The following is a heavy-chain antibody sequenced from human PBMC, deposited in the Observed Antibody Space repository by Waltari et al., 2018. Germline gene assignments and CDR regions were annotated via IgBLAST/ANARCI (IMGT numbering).Heavy chain of an antibody. Sequence: QVQLVESGGGVVQPGGSLRLSCGASGFTLRSYGMHWVRRAPGKGLEWVAFIRYDGSNKYYADSVKGRFTISRDNSKNTLYLQMNSLRAEDTAVYYCAKVNFGVVMHDAFDIWGQGTMVTVSS. D-gene: IGHD3-3*01. J-gene: IGHJ3*02. CDR2: IRYDGSNK. V-gene: IGHV3-30*02. CDR3: AKVNFGVVMHDAFDI. CDR1: GFTLRSYG.